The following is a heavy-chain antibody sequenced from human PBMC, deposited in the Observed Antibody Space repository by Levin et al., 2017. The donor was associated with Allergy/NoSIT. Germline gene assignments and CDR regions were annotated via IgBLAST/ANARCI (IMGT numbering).Heavy chain of an antibody. CDR1: GFTFSSYW. J-gene: IGHJ4*02. Sequence: GGSLRLSCAASGFTFSSYWMSWVRQAPGKGLEWVANIKQDGSEKYYVDSVKGRFTISRDNAKNSLYLQMNSLRAEDTAVYYCARVDPYYGSGSPYFDYWGQGTLVTVSS. CDR3: ARVDPYYGSGSPYFDY. CDR2: IKQDGSEK. D-gene: IGHD3-10*01. V-gene: IGHV3-7*01.